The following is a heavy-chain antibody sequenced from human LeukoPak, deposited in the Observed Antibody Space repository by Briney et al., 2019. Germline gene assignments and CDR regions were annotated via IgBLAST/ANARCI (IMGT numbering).Heavy chain of an antibody. Sequence: ASVKVSCKTSGYSFTGYYIHWVRQAPGQGLELMGWINPNSGGTNYAQNFQGRVTMTRDTSISTAYMELSRLRSDDTAVYFCARGISEAVPGRYFQHWGQGTLVTVSS. CDR3: ARGISEAVPGRYFQH. J-gene: IGHJ1*01. V-gene: IGHV1-2*02. CDR2: INPNSGGT. CDR1: GYSFTGYY. D-gene: IGHD6-19*01.